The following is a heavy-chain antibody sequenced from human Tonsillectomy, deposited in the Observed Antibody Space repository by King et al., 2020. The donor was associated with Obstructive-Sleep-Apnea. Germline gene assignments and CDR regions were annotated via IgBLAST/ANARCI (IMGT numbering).Heavy chain of an antibody. CDR1: GFNFSSYW. CDR3: ARDSSGWGGYFDL. CDR2: IKEDGSEK. V-gene: IGHV3-7*01. Sequence: VQLVESGGGLVQPGGSLRLSCAASGFNFSSYWMSWVRQAPGQGLEWVANIKEDGSEKFYVDSVRGRFTISRDNAKNSVYLQMSSLRVEDTAVYYCARDSSGWGGYFDLWGRGTLVTVSS. J-gene: IGHJ2*01. D-gene: IGHD6-19*01.